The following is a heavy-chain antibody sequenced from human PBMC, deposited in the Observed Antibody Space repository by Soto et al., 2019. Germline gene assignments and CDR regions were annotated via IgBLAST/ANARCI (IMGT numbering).Heavy chain of an antibody. V-gene: IGHV4-39*01. CDR2: IYYSGST. J-gene: IGHJ6*02. Sequence: PSETLSLTCTVSGGSISSGGYYWGWIRQPPGKGLEWIGSIYYSGSTYYNPSLKSRVTISVDTSKNQFSLKLSSVTAADTAVYYCASLYYYDSSGYWGYYYYYGMDVWGQGTTVTVSS. CDR3: ASLYYYDSSGYWGYYYYYGMDV. D-gene: IGHD3-22*01. CDR1: GGSISSGGYY.